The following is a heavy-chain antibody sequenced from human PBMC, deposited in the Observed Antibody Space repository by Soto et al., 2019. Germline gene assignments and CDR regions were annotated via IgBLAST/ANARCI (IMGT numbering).Heavy chain of an antibody. CDR2: SWFDGSIA. Sequence: ESGGGVVQPGRSLRLSCVASGFKFTDYGLNWVRQTPGKGLEWVAFSWFDGSIAYYAESVKGRFTISRDDSRNTVYLHMNSLRGEDTAMYYCARDGARIDSSGKFDYWGQGTQVTVSS. D-gene: IGHD3-22*01. V-gene: IGHV3-33*01. CDR1: GFKFTDYG. J-gene: IGHJ4*02. CDR3: ARDGARIDSSGKFDY.